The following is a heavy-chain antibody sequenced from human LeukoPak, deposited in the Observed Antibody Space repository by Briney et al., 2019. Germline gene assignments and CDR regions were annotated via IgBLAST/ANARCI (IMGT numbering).Heavy chain of an antibody. Sequence: PGGSLRLSCAASGFTFSSYWMHWVRQAPGKGLVWVSRINSDASSTTYADSVKGRFAISRGNAKNTLYLQMNSLRAEDTAVYYCVRTRNGNYYFDYWGQGTLVTVSS. V-gene: IGHV3-74*01. CDR2: INSDASST. D-gene: IGHD1-14*01. CDR1: GFTFSSYW. J-gene: IGHJ4*02. CDR3: VRTRNGNYYFDY.